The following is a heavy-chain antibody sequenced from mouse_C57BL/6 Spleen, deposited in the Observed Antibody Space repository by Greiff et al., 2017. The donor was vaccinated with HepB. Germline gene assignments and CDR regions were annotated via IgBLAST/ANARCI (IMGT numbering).Heavy chain of an antibody. Sequence: SFPFSFPSSFFNIKYYYIHFFNHMTEHGLEWIVSIDPEDGETKYAPKFQGKATITADTSSNTAYLQLSSLTSEDTAVYYCARGDYGPWFAYWGQGTLVTVSA. V-gene: IGHV14-2*01. CDR1: FFNIKYYY. CDR2: IDPEDGET. D-gene: IGHD1-1*01. CDR3: ARGDYGPWFAY. J-gene: IGHJ3*01.